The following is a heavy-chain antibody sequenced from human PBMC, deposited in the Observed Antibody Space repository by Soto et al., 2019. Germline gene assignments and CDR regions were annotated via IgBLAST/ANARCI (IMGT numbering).Heavy chain of an antibody. D-gene: IGHD6-13*01. J-gene: IGHJ5*02. CDR1: GGSIRSSSFY. V-gene: IGHV4-39*01. CDR3: ARRERAAGTDWWFDP. Sequence: QLQLHESGPGLVKPSETLSLTCTVSGGSIRSSSFYWGWIRQPPGKGLEWIGSIDYSGSTYYSPSLKGRVTIPVDTSKNQFSLQLSSVTAADKAVYYCARRERAAGTDWWFDPRGQGTLVTVSA. CDR2: IDYSGST.